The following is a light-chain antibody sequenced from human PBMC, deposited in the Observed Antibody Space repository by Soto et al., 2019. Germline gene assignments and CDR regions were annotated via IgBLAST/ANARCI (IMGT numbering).Light chain of an antibody. CDR3: QHRSNWPQT. Sequence: EIVLTQSPATLSLSPGERATLSCRASQSVSSYLGWYQQKPGQAPRLLIYDASNRATGVPARFSGSGSGTDFTLTISSLESEDFAVYYCQHRSNWPQTFGGGTKVEIK. CDR2: DAS. V-gene: IGKV3-11*01. CDR1: QSVSSY. J-gene: IGKJ4*01.